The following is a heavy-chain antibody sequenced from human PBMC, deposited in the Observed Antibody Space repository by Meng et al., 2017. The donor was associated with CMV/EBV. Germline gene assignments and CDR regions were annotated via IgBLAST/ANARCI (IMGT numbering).Heavy chain of an antibody. D-gene: IGHD3-10*01. CDR3: ARATRGDYFDY. CDR2: IYWDDDK. V-gene: IGHV2-5*02. CDR1: GFSLSTSVVG. J-gene: IGHJ4*02. Sequence: QSTLKESGXTLGKXXXTLTLPCTFSGFSLSTSVVGVGWIRQPPGKALEWLALIYWDDDKRYSPSLKSRLTITKDTSKNQVVLTMTNMDPVDTATYYCARATRGDYFDYWGQGTMVTGSS.